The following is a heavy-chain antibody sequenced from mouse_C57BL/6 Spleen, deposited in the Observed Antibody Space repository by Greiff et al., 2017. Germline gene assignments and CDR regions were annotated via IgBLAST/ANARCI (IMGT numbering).Heavy chain of an antibody. D-gene: IGHD2-1*01. V-gene: IGHV1-59*01. Sequence: VQLQQPGAELVRPGTSVKLSCTASGYTFTSYWMHWVKQRPGQGLEWIGVIDPSDSYTNYNQKFKGKATLTVDTSSSTAYMQLSSLTSEDSAVYYCARSNGKPYYFDYWGQGTTLTVSS. CDR3: ARSNGKPYYFDY. J-gene: IGHJ2*01. CDR1: GYTFTSYW. CDR2: IDPSDSYT.